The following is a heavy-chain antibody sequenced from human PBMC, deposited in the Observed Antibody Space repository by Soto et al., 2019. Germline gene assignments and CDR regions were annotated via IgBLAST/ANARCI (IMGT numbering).Heavy chain of an antibody. J-gene: IGHJ5*02. CDR1: GYPFIKYG. V-gene: IGHV1-18*04. CDR3: ATSYDTGFDP. D-gene: IGHD3-9*01. CDR2: IKVDSGYT. Sequence: QLQLVQSAAAVKKPGASVRVSCKAYGYPFIKYGISWIRRAPEQGLEWMGWIKVDSGYTNYAQKFQGRVTMTADTSSDTAFMELRSLRLDDTAVYFCATSYDTGFDPWGQGTLVSVSS.